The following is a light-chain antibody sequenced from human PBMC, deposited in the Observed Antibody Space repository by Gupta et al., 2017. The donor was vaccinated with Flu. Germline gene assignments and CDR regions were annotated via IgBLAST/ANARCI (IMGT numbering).Light chain of an antibody. Sequence: DIQMTQSPSSLSASVRDRVTITCQASQDISNCLNWHQQKPGKAPKLLIYDASNLEIGVPSRFSGSGSGTDFTFTISSLQPEDIATYYCQQCDNLPFTFGPGTKVNIK. V-gene: IGKV1-33*01. CDR3: QQCDNLPFT. CDR2: DAS. CDR1: QDISNC. J-gene: IGKJ3*01.